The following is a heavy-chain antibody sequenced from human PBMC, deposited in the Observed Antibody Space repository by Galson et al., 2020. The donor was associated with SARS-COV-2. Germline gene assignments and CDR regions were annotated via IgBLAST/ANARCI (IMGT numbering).Heavy chain of an antibody. Sequence: SETLSLTCTVSGASISSYYWSWIRQPPGKGLEWIGYMYNSGSTNFNPSLRSRLSISVDTSRNQFSLKLSSVTAADTAVYYCATSYCGAECYCPFDIWGQGTMVTVSS. V-gene: IGHV4-59*01. D-gene: IGHD2-21*01. CDR2: MYNSGST. CDR1: GASISSYY. J-gene: IGHJ3*02. CDR3: ATSYCGAECYCPFDI.